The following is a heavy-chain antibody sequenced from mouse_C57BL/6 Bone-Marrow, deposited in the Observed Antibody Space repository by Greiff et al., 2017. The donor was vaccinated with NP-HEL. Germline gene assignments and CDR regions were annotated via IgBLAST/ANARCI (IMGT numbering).Heavy chain of an antibody. D-gene: IGHD2-5*01. CDR1: GFSLTSYG. CDR3: ARHHSKYAMDY. CDR2: IWSDGSK. V-gene: IGHV2-6-1*01. Sequence: QVQLKESGPGLVAPSQSLSITCTVSGFSLTSYGVHWVRQPPGKGLEWLVVIWSDGSKTYNSALKSRLSISKDNSTCQVFLKMNSLQTDDTAMYYCARHHSKYAMDYWGQGTSVTVSS. J-gene: IGHJ4*01.